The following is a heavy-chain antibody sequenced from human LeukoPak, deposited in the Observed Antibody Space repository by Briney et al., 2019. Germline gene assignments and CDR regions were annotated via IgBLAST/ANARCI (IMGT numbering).Heavy chain of an antibody. CDR3: AKDAVLRGSYYATAG. V-gene: IGHV3-23*01. D-gene: IGHD1-26*01. Sequence: PGGSLRLSCAASGFTFSSYAMSWVRQAPGKGLEWVSAISGSDGSTYYADSVKGRFTISRDNSKNTLYLQMNSLRAEDTVVYYCAKDAVLRGSYYATAGWGQGTLVTVSS. CDR1: GFTFSSYA. CDR2: ISGSDGST. J-gene: IGHJ4*02.